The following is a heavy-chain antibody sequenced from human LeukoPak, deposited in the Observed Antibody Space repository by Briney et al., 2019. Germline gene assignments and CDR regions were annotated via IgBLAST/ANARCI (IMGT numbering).Heavy chain of an antibody. Sequence: SETLSLTCTVSGGSISSSSYYWGWIRQPPGKWLEWIGSIYYSGSTYYNPSLKSRVTISVDTSKNQFSLKLSSVTAADTAVYYCAGIVVVTANADYWGQGTLVTVSS. V-gene: IGHV4-39*01. D-gene: IGHD2-21*02. CDR3: AGIVVVTANADY. J-gene: IGHJ4*02. CDR2: IYYSGST. CDR1: GGSISSSSYY.